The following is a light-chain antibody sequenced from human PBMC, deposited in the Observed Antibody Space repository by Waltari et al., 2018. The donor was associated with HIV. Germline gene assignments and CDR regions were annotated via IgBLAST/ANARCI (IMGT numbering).Light chain of an antibody. V-gene: IGLV2-14*01. J-gene: IGLJ1*01. CDR2: EVT. CDR3: SSYASITTYI. CDR1: GNDVGGYNF. Sequence: QSALTQPASVSGSPGQSITISCTGTGNDVGGYNFVSLYQQHPGQAPRLLIYEVTKRPSGISDRFAGSKSGNTASLTISGLQAGDESDYYCSSYASITTYIFGTGTMVTVL.